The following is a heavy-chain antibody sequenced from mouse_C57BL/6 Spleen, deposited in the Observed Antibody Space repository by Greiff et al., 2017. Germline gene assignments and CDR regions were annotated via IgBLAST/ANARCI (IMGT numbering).Heavy chain of an antibody. Sequence: VQLQQSGPELVKPGASVKISCKASGYSFTGYFMNWVKQSHGKSLEWIGRINPYNGETFSNQKLKCKATLTVDKSSSTAHMELLSLTSEDFAVYYCARGRGIYYDYDDYAMDYWRQGTSVTVSS. CDR1: GYSFTGYF. V-gene: IGHV1-37*01. CDR2: INPYNGET. CDR3: ARGRGIYYDYDDYAMDY. J-gene: IGHJ4*01. D-gene: IGHD2-4*01.